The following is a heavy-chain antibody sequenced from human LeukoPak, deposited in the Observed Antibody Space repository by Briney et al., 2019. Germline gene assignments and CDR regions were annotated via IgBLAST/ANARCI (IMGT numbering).Heavy chain of an antibody. CDR3: ARQSRPRSMYSYLDY. D-gene: IGHD1-1*01. Sequence: GESLKISCKGSGYSFTSYWIGWVRQMPGKGLEWMGIIYPGDSDTRYSPSFQGQVTISADKSISTAYLQWSSLKASDTAMYYRARQSRPRSMYSYLDYWGQGTLVTVSS. V-gene: IGHV5-51*01. CDR2: IYPGDSDT. J-gene: IGHJ4*02. CDR1: GYSFTSYW.